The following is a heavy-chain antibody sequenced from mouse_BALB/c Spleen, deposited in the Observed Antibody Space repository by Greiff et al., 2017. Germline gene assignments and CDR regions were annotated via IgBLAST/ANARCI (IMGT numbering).Heavy chain of an antibody. J-gene: IGHJ4*01. V-gene: IGHV1-4*01. Sequence: VQLQQSGAELVRPGASVKMSCKASGYTFTSYTMHWVNQRPGQGLEWIGYINPSSGYTNYNQKFKDKATLTADKSSSTAYMQLSSLTSEDSAVYYCARWNMDYWGQGTSVTVSA. CDR2: INPSSGYT. CDR3: ARWNMDY. CDR1: GYTFTSYT.